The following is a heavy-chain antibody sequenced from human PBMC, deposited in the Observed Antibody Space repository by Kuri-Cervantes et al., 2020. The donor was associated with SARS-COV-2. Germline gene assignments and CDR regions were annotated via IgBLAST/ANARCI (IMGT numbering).Heavy chain of an antibody. CDR3: ARRGPTTVTTFTSLAEVGFQH. V-gene: IGHV4-34*01. D-gene: IGHD4-17*01. CDR1: GGSFSGYQ. Sequence: ESLKISCAVFGGSFSGYQWGWIRQSPGKGLEWIGEINHSGSTNYNPSLKSRVTISVDTSKNQFSLKLSSVTAADTAVYYCARRGPTTVTTFTSLAEVGFQHWGQGTLVTVSS. J-gene: IGHJ1*01. CDR2: INHSGST.